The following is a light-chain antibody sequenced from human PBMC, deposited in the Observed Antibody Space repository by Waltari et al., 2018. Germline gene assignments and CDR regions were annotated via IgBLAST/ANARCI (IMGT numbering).Light chain of an antibody. J-gene: IGKJ4*01. CDR1: ESLVHKNGKTF. CDR2: QIS. Sequence: EIVLTQTPLSLRAIVGQPASISCRSSESLVHKNGKTFLSWLHQRPGQPPRLLIHQISDRFSGVPDRFSGSGAGTHFTLEISRVEPEDVGIYYCMQARQFPVTFGGGTKVDI. CDR3: MQARQFPVT. V-gene: IGKV2-24*01.